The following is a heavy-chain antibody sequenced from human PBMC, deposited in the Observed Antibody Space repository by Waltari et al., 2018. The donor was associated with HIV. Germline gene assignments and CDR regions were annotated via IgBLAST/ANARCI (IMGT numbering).Heavy chain of an antibody. J-gene: IGHJ4*02. CDR3: TKDSRDDVWGGPTHIDF. V-gene: IGHV3-9*01. CDR2: INWNSGSI. CDR1: GFRFDDYA. D-gene: IGHD3-16*01. Sequence: EVLLVESGGGLVKPGRSLRLSCAASGFRFDDYAIHWVRQRPGKGLEWVAGINWNSGSIRYADSVKGRFTISRDNVKNLVYLQMNSLRVEDTAFYYCTKDSRDDVWGGPTHIDFWGQGTLVTVSS.